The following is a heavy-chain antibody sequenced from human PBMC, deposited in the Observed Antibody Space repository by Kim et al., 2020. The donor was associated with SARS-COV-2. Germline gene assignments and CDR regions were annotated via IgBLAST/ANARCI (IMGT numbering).Heavy chain of an antibody. CDR3: ARDLGYGDYEAGMDV. D-gene: IGHD4-17*01. Sequence: SVKVSCKASGGTFSSYAISWVRQAPGQGLEWMGGIIPIFGTANYAQKFQGRVTITADESTSTAYMELSSLRSEDTAVYYCARDLGYGDYEAGMDVWGQGTTVTVSS. J-gene: IGHJ6*02. V-gene: IGHV1-69*13. CDR2: IIPIFGTA. CDR1: GGTFSSYA.